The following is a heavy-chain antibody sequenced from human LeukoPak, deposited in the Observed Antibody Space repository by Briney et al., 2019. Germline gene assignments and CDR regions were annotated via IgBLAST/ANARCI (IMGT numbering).Heavy chain of an antibody. V-gene: IGHV1-2*02. CDR2: INPNSGGT. J-gene: IGHJ5*02. Sequence: GASVKVSCKASGYTFTGYYMHWVRQAPGQGLEWMGWINPNSGGTNYAQKFQGRVTMTRDTSTSTAYMELSRLRSDDTAVYYCARDVGYCSGGSCYRFDPWGQGTLVTVSS. CDR1: GYTFTGYY. CDR3: ARDVGYCSGGSCYRFDP. D-gene: IGHD2-15*01.